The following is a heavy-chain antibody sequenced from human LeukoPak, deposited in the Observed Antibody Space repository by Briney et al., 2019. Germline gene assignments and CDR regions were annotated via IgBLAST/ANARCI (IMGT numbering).Heavy chain of an antibody. CDR2: IIPIFGTA. Sequence: SVTVSCKASGGTFSSYAISWVRQAPGKGLEGMGGIIPIFGTANYAQKFQGRVTITADKSTSTAYMELSSLRSEDTAVYYCAVSIAAAVLLPLIDYWGQGTLVTVSS. CDR1: GGTFSSYA. J-gene: IGHJ4*02. D-gene: IGHD6-13*01. CDR3: AVSIAAAVLLPLIDY. V-gene: IGHV1-69*06.